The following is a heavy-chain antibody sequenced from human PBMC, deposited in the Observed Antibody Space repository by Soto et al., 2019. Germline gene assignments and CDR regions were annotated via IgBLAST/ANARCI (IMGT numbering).Heavy chain of an antibody. CDR2: FDPEEGET. D-gene: IGHD1-26*01. J-gene: IGHJ4*02. CDR3: AKANSGTYFFLDN. V-gene: IGHV1-24*01. Sequence: QVHLVQSGAEVKQPGASVRVSCKVSGHTLTHSAIHWARQAPGTGLEYMGGFDPEEGETTYTQKFQDRVAMTEDTSANTAYMELSSLRSEDTAVYFCAKANSGTYFFLDNWGQGTLVVVSS. CDR1: GHTLTHSA.